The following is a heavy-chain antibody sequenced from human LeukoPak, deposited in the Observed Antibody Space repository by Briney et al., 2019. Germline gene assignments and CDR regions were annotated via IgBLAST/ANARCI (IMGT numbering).Heavy chain of an antibody. D-gene: IGHD3-10*01. CDR1: GFTFDDYD. CDR2: ISWNSGYI. J-gene: IGHJ4*02. CDR3: AKGSYGSGSYVDY. Sequence: PGGSLRLSCAASGFTFDDYDMHWVRQARGKGLEWVSGISWNSGYIGYEDSVKGRFTISRDNAKNSLYLQMNSLRAEDTALYYCAKGSYGSGSYVDYWGQGTLITVSS. V-gene: IGHV3-9*01.